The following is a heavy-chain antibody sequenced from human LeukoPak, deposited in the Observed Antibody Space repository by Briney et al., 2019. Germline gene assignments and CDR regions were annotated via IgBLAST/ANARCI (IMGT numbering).Heavy chain of an antibody. D-gene: IGHD3-22*01. CDR2: IIPIFGTA. Sequence: SVKVSCKASGGTFSSYAISWVRQAPGQGLEWMGRIIPIFGTANYAQKFQGRATITTDESTSTAYMELSSLRSEDTAVYYCAREEDYYDSSGSPRSRFDPWGQGTLVTVSS. V-gene: IGHV1-69*05. J-gene: IGHJ5*02. CDR3: AREEDYYDSSGSPRSRFDP. CDR1: GGTFSSYA.